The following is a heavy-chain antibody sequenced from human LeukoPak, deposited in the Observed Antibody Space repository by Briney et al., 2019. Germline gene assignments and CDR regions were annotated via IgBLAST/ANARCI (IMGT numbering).Heavy chain of an antibody. CDR2: ISYDGSNK. V-gene: IGHV3-30*03. J-gene: IGHJ4*02. CDR1: GFTFSRFG. Sequence: GGSLRLSCAASGFTFSRFGMHWVRQAPGKGLEWVAVISYDGSNKYYTDSVKGRFTISRDNSKNTLYLQMNSLRAEDTAVYYFARDQGGITRYWGQGTLVTVSS. D-gene: IGHD3-10*01. CDR3: ARDQGGITRY.